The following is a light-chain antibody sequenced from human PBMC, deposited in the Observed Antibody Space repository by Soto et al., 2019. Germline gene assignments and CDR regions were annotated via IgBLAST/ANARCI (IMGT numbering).Light chain of an antibody. J-gene: IGLJ1*01. Sequence: QSVLTQPPSVSAAPGQKVTISCSGTSSNLGNNDVSWYQQLPGTAPKLLIYQNIKRPSGIPDRFSGSKSGTSATLGITGLQTGDEADYYCGTWDISLSGGVFGTGTKVTVL. CDR1: SSNLGNND. V-gene: IGLV1-51*02. CDR3: GTWDISLSGGV. CDR2: QNI.